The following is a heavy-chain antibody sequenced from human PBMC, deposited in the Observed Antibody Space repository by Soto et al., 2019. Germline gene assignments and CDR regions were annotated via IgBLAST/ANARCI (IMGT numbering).Heavy chain of an antibody. CDR2: IKQDGSEK. Sequence: GGSLRLSCAASGFTFSSYWMSWVRQAPGKGLEWVANIKQDGSEKYYVDSVKGRFTISRNNAKNSLYLQMNSLRAEDTAVYYCARDWYWNGFDWGEYWGQGTLVTVSS. CDR3: ARDWYWNGFDWGEY. D-gene: IGHD1-1*01. V-gene: IGHV3-7*01. CDR1: GFTFSSYW. J-gene: IGHJ4*02.